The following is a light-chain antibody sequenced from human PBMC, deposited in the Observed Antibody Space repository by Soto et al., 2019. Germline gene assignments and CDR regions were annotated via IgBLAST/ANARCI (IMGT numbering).Light chain of an antibody. Sequence: DLQMTQSPSSLSASVGDRVTITCQASQDITNYLNWYQQKPGKAPKLLIYDASNLETGVPSKFSGGGSGTDFTFTINSLQPEDSATYYCQQYDNLPLTFGGGTKVEIK. CDR2: DAS. CDR3: QQYDNLPLT. CDR1: QDITNY. J-gene: IGKJ4*01. V-gene: IGKV1-33*01.